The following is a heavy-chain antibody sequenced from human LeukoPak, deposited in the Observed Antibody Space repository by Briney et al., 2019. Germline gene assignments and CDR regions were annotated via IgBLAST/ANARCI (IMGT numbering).Heavy chain of an antibody. D-gene: IGHD1-1*01. CDR1: GGSINTPNYY. V-gene: IGHV4-39*07. Sequence: SETLSLTCTVSGGSINTPNYYWGWIRQTPGKGLEWIGNIFYSGGTYYSPSLTSRVTISLDTSRNQFSLKLNSVTAADTAVYYCARALDGNFDYWGQGTLVTVSS. CDR2: IFYSGGT. J-gene: IGHJ4*02. CDR3: ARALDGNFDY.